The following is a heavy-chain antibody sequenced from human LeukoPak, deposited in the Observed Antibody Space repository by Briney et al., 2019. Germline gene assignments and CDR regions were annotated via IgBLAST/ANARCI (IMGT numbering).Heavy chain of an antibody. CDR2: IYYSGST. CDR1: GGSISSYY. D-gene: IGHD6-13*01. V-gene: IGHV4-59*01. J-gene: IGHJ4*02. CDR3: AREGSSSSWDY. Sequence: SETLSLTCTVSGGSISSYYWSWIRQPPGKGLEWIGYIYYSGSTNYNPSLKSRVTISVDTPKNQFSLKLSSVTAADTAVYYCAREGSSSSWDYWGQGTLVTVSS.